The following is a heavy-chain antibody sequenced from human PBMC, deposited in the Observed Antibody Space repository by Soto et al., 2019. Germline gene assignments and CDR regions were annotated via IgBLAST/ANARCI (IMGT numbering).Heavy chain of an antibody. J-gene: IGHJ6*02. CDR1: GFTFSDHY. D-gene: IGHD3-3*02. Sequence: EVQLVESGGGLVQPGGSLRLSCAASGFTFSDHYMDWVRQAPGKGLEWVGRTRNKANSYTTEYAASVKGRFTISRDDSNNSLYLQMNSLTAEDTAVYYCSIFGLVTPNYGIDVWGRGTTVTVSS. CDR3: SIFGLVTPNYGIDV. CDR2: TRNKANSYTT. V-gene: IGHV3-72*01.